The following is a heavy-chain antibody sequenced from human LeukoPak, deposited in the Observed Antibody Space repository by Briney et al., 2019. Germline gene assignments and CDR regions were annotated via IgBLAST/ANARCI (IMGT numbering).Heavy chain of an antibody. V-gene: IGHV4-39*01. CDR1: GGSISSSSYY. Sequence: KASETLSLTCTVSGGSISSSSYYWGWIRQPPGRGLGWIGTNYYAGGTYYNPSLKSRVTISVDTSKNQFSLRLSSVTAADTAVYYCARGFGESEYYYYGMDVWGQGTTVTVSS. D-gene: IGHD3-10*01. CDR3: ARGFGESEYYYYGMDV. J-gene: IGHJ6*02. CDR2: NYYAGGT.